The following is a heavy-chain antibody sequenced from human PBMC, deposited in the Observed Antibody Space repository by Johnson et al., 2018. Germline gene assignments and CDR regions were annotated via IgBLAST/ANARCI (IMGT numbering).Heavy chain of an antibody. CDR1: GFTFSSYS. CDR2: ISSSSSYI. J-gene: IGHJ3*02. Sequence: EVQLVESGGGLVKPGGSLRLSCAASGFTFSSYSMNWVRQAPGKGLEWVSSISSSSSYIYYADSVKGRFTISRDNAKNSLYLQMNSLRAEDTAVYYCARVPDDFWSGYTAFDIWGQGTMVTVSS. D-gene: IGHD3-3*01. CDR3: ARVPDDFWSGYTAFDI. V-gene: IGHV3-21*01.